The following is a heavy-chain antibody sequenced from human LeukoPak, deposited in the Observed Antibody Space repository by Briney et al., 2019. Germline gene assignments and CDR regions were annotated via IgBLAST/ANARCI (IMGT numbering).Heavy chain of an antibody. CDR1: GFTFSSYA. J-gene: IGHJ4*02. CDR2: ISYDGSNK. Sequence: PGGSLRLSCAASGFTFSSYAMHWVRQAPGKGLEWVAVISYDGSNKYYADSVKGRFTISRDNSKNTLYLQMNSLRAEDTAVYYCARESIVVVSKAFDYWGQGTLVTVSS. D-gene: IGHD3-22*01. CDR3: ARESIVVVSKAFDY. V-gene: IGHV3-30*04.